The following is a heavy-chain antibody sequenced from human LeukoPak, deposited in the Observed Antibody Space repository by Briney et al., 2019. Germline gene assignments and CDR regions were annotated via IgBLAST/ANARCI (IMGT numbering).Heavy chain of an antibody. CDR2: ISSSSSTI. V-gene: IGHV3-48*01. CDR1: GFTFSSYS. CDR3: ARDGGLPGAAAGTKWFDP. Sequence: GGSLRLSCAAPGFTFSSYSMNWVRQAPGKGLEWVSYISSSSSTIYYADSVKGRFTISRDNAKNSLYLQMNSVRAEDTAVYYCARDGGLPGAAAGTKWFDPWGQGTLVTVSS. J-gene: IGHJ5*02. D-gene: IGHD6-13*01.